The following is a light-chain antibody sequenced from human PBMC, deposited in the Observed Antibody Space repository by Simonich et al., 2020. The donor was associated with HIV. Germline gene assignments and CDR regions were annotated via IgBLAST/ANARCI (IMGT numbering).Light chain of an antibody. J-gene: IGKJ2*01. V-gene: IGKV4-1*01. CDR3: QQCHTHPHT. CDR1: QSVLYSSNNKNY. CDR2: WAS. Sequence: DIVMTQSPDSLAVSLGERATINCKSSQSVLYSSNNKNYLAWYQQKPGQPPKLLMYWASARESGVPDRLSGSGSGTDFTLTISSLQAEDVAVYFCQQCHTHPHTFGQGTKLEIK.